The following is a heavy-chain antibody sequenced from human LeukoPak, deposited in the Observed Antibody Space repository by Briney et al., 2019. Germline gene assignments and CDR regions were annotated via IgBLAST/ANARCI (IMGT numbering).Heavy chain of an antibody. CDR2: IYTSGST. J-gene: IGHJ6*03. CDR3: ARDRYSSSPRVATRYYYYMDV. V-gene: IGHV4-4*07. D-gene: IGHD6-13*01. CDR1: GGSISSYY. Sequence: PSETLSLTCTVSGGSISSYYWSGIRQPAGKGLEWIGRIYTSGSTNYNPSLKSRVTMSVDTSKNQFSLNLSSVTAADTAVYYCARDRYSSSPRVATRYYYYMDVWGKGTTVTVSS.